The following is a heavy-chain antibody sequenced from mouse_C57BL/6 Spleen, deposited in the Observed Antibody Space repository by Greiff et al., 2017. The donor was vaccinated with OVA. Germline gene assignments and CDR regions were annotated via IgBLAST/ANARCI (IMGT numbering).Heavy chain of an antibody. D-gene: IGHD1-1*01. CDR3: ANYYGSSYGFAY. CDR2: IHPNSGST. Sequence: QVQLKQSGAELVKPGASVKLSCKASGYTFTSYWMHWVKQRPGQGLEWIGMIHPNSGSTNYNEKFKSKATLTVDKSSSTAYMQLSSLTSEDSAVYYCANYYGSSYGFAYWGQGTLVTVSA. CDR1: GYTFTSYW. V-gene: IGHV1-64*01. J-gene: IGHJ3*01.